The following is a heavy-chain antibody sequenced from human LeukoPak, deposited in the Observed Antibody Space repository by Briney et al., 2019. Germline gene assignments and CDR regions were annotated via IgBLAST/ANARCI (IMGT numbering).Heavy chain of an antibody. V-gene: IGHV3-30-3*01. CDR1: GFTSSTYA. D-gene: IGHD4-11*01. Sequence: GRSLRLSCAASGFTSSTYAMHWVRQAPGKGLEWVAVISYDGSNKYYADSVKGRFTISRDNSKNTLYLQMNSLRAEDTAVCYCAREYYSNYVLDYWGQGTLVTVSS. CDR3: AREYYSNYVLDY. J-gene: IGHJ4*02. CDR2: ISYDGSNK.